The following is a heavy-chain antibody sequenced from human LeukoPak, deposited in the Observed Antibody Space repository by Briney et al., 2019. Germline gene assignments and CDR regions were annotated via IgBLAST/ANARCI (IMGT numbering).Heavy chain of an antibody. CDR2: ISAYNGNT. V-gene: IGHV1-18*04. CDR3: ARAPSGPTPEWLVALFDY. J-gene: IGHJ4*02. Sequence: ASVKVSCKVSGYSFTSNYIHWVRQAPGQGLEWMGWISAYNGNTNYAQKLQGRVTMTTDTSTSTAYMELRSLRSDDTAVYYCARAPSGPTPEWLVALFDYWGQGALVTVSS. CDR1: GYSFTSNY. D-gene: IGHD6-19*01.